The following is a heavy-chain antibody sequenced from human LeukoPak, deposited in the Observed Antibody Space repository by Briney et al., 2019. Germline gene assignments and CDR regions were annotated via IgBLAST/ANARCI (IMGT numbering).Heavy chain of an antibody. D-gene: IGHD6-19*01. Sequence: PSETLSLTCDVYGGSLSGYYWSWVRQYPGKGLEWIGEINHSGSTKYNPSLKSRVTISVDTSKNQFSLKLSSVTAADTAVYYCARVRSGWYPVDYWGQGTLVTVSS. V-gene: IGHV4-34*01. CDR2: INHSGST. CDR1: GGSLSGYY. CDR3: ARVRSGWYPVDY. J-gene: IGHJ4*02.